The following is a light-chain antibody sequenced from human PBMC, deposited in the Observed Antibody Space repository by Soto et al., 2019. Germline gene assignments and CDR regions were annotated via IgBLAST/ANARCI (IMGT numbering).Light chain of an antibody. J-gene: IGKJ1*01. V-gene: IGKV1-5*01. CDR1: QSISSY. CDR3: KQYNSYST. Sequence: DIQMTQSPSSLSASVGDRVTITCRASQSISSYLNWYQQKPGTAPKLLIYHASSLESGVPSRFSGSGSGTESTLTISSLQPDDFATYYCKQYNSYSTFGQGTKVDIK. CDR2: HAS.